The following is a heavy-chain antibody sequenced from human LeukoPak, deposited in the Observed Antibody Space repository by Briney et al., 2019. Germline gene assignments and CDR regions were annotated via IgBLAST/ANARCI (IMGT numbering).Heavy chain of an antibody. Sequence: GGSLRLSCAASGFSSSTYAMSWVRQAPGRGLEWVSGISGSGGSTYYADSVKGRFTISRDTSKNTLYLQMNSLRAEDTAAYHCAKGNSNFDYWGQGTLVSVSS. CDR1: GFSSSTYA. J-gene: IGHJ4*02. V-gene: IGHV3-23*01. D-gene: IGHD4-23*01. CDR3: AKGNSNFDY. CDR2: ISGSGGST.